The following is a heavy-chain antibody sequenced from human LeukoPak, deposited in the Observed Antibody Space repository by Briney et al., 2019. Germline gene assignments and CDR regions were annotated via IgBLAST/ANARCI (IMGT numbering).Heavy chain of an antibody. CDR3: ARSSWGSYGSGSYGDRLGFDY. D-gene: IGHD3-10*01. V-gene: IGHV3-64*01. CDR1: GFTFSSYA. J-gene: IGHJ4*02. Sequence: QPGGSLRLSCAASGFTFSSYAMPWVRQAPGKGLEYVSAISSNGGSTYYANSVKGRFTISRDNSKNTLYLQMGSLRAEDMAVYYCARSSWGSYGSGSYGDRLGFDYWGQGTLVTVSS. CDR2: ISSNGGST.